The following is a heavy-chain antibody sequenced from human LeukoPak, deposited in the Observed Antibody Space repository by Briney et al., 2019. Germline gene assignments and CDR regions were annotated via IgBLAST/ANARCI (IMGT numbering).Heavy chain of an antibody. CDR3: ATKSSSGWYSRY. Sequence: PGGSLRLSCAASGSTVSSDYMSWVRQAPGKGLEWVSVIYSGGRTYYADSVKGRFTISRDNSKNTLYLQMNSLRVEDTAVYYCATKSSSGWYSRYWGQGTLVTVSS. D-gene: IGHD6-19*01. CDR1: GSTVSSDY. V-gene: IGHV3-53*01. CDR2: IYSGGRT. J-gene: IGHJ4*02.